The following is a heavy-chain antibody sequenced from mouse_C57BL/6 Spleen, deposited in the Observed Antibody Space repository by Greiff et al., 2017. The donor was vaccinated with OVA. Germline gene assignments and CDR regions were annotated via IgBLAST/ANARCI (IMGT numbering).Heavy chain of an antibody. V-gene: IGHV6-3*01. D-gene: IGHD1-1*01. Sequence: EVMLVESGGGLVQPGGSMKLSCVASGFTFSNYWMNWVRQSPEKGLEWVAQIRLKSDNYATHYAESVKGRFTISRDDSKSSVYLQMNNLRAEDTGIYYCTVYYYGSRQFAYWGQGTLVTVSA. J-gene: IGHJ3*01. CDR3: TVYYYGSRQFAY. CDR2: IRLKSDNYAT. CDR1: GFTFSNYW.